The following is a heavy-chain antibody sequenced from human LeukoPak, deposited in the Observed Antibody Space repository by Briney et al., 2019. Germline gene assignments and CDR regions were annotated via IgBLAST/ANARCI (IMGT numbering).Heavy chain of an antibody. CDR3: ARPFDP. CDR1: GGSFSGYY. V-gene: IGHV4-34*01. J-gene: IGHJ5*02. CDR2: INHSGST. Sequence: SETLSLTCAVYGGSFSGYYWSWIRQPPGKGLEWIGEINHSGSTNYNPSLKSRVAISVDTSKNQFSLKLSSVTAADTAVYYCARPFDPWGQGTLVTVSS.